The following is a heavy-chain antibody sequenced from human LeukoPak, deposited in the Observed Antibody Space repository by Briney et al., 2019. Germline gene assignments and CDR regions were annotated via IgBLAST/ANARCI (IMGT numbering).Heavy chain of an antibody. Sequence: SDTLSLTCTVSGDSISSYYWSWMRQPPGKGLEWIGYIYYRGSTNYNPSLKSRVTISVDTSKNQFSLKLSSVTAADTAVYYCARRSDGYNLWGQGTLVTVSS. D-gene: IGHD5-24*01. V-gene: IGHV4-59*07. CDR1: GDSISSYY. CDR2: IYYRGST. J-gene: IGHJ5*02. CDR3: ARRSDGYNL.